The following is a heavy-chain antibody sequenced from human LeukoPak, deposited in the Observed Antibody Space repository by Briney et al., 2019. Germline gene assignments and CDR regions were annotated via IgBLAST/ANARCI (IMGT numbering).Heavy chain of an antibody. CDR1: GFTFSSYW. D-gene: IGHD1-26*01. CDR3: ARDKIVGATNFDY. V-gene: IGHV3-7*01. J-gene: IGHJ4*02. CDR2: IKQDGSEK. Sequence: GGSLRLSCAASGFTFSSYWMSWVRQAPGRGLEWVANIKQDGSEKYYVDSVKGRFTVSRDNAKNSLYLQMNSLRAEDTAIYYCARDKIVGATNFDYWGQGTLVTVSS.